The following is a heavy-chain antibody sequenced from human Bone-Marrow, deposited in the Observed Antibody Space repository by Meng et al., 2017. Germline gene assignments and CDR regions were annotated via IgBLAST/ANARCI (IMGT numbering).Heavy chain of an antibody. CDR2: INPSGRST. CDR1: GYTFTGYD. Sequence: VQVGLAGAGAEQPGASAEVSRKASGYTFTGYDRHWVRQAPGQGLEWMGIINPSGRSTSNEQKFQRRVTMTRDTSTSTVYMALSRLRSGDTAVYYCARVQSSGWSPGYWGQGTLVTVSS. V-gene: IGHV1-46*01. J-gene: IGHJ4*02. D-gene: IGHD6-19*01. CDR3: ARVQSSGWSPGY.